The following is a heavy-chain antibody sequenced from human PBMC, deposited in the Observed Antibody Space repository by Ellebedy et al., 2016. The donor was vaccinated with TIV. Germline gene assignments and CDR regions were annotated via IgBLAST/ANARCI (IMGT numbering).Heavy chain of an antibody. Sequence: GESLKISXEASGFTFSSYWMNWVRQAPGKGLEWVANIKQDGSEKYYVVSVKGRFTISRDNAKISLYLQMNNLRPEDTAVYYCARVGLGDIMSYYHFFGFDVWGQGTTVTVSS. CDR2: IKQDGSEK. V-gene: IGHV3-7*01. CDR3: ARVGLGDIMSYYHFFGFDV. CDR1: GFTFSSYW. J-gene: IGHJ6*02. D-gene: IGHD3-16*01.